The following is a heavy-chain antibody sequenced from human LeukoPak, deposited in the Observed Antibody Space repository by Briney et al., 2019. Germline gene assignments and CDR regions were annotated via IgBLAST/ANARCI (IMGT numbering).Heavy chain of an antibody. D-gene: IGHD4-17*01. CDR1: GFTFSDYY. V-gene: IGHV3-11*06. J-gene: IGHJ6*02. CDR2: ISSSSSYT. CDR3: ARGGTGGSTVTYPYYYYGMDV. Sequence: GGSLRLSCAASGFTFSDYYMSWIRQAPGKGLEWVSYISSSSSYTNYADSVKGRFTISRDNAKNSLYLQMNSLRAEDTAVYYCARGGTGGSTVTYPYYYYGMDVWGQGTTVTVSS.